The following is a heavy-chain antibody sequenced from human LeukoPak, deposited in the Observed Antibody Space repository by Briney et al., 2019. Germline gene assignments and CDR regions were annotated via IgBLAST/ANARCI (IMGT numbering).Heavy chain of an antibody. CDR3: ASYYRYSNHATNLDY. CDR1: GGTFSSYA. CDR2: IIPIFGTA. Sequence: GASVKVSCKASGGTFSSYAISWVRQAPGQGLEWMGGIIPIFGTANYAQKFQGRVTITADKSTSTAYMELSSLRSEDTAVYYCASYYRYSNHATNLDYWGQGTLVTVSS. J-gene: IGHJ4*02. D-gene: IGHD4-11*01. V-gene: IGHV1-69*06.